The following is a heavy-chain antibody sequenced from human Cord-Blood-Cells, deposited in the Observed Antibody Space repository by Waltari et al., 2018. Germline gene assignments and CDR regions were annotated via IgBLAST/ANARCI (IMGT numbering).Heavy chain of an antibody. Sequence: QVQLQQWGAGLLKPSETLSLTCAVYGGSFSGYYWSWIRQPPGHGREWIGEINHSGSTNYNPSLKSRVTISVDTSKNQFSLKLSSVTAADTAVYYCARGRVYCSSTSCYYYYGMDVWGQGTTVTVSS. CDR1: GGSFSGYY. D-gene: IGHD2-2*01. CDR2: INHSGST. V-gene: IGHV4-34*01. J-gene: IGHJ6*02. CDR3: ARGRVYCSSTSCYYYYGMDV.